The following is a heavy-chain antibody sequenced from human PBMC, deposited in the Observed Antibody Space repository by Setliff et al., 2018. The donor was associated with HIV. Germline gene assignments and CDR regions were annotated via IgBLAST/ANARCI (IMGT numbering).Heavy chain of an antibody. J-gene: IGHJ6*04. Sequence: PGGSLRLSCETSGFLFNDYAMHWVRQAPGKGLEWVSGITWNGGVMGYVDSTRGRFTISRDNVRNSLYLQMDSLTTDDTAVYYCVREDSTTGRYSYSMDVWGKGTTVTRLL. CDR3: VREDSTTGRYSYSMDV. CDR2: ITWNGGVM. D-gene: IGHD3-9*01. V-gene: IGHV3-9*01. CDR1: GFLFNDYA.